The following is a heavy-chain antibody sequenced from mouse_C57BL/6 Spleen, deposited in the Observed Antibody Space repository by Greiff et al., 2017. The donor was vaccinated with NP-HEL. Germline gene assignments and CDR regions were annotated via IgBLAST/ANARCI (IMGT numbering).Heavy chain of an antibody. CDR1: GYTFTDYN. CDR3: ARHYGSSYEFAY. V-gene: IGHV1-18*01. CDR2: INPNNGGT. Sequence: VQLQQSGPELVKPGASVKIPCKASGYTFTDYNMDWVKQSHGKSLEWIGDINPNNGGTIYNQKFKGKATLTVDKSSSTAYMELRSLTSEDTAVYYCARHYGSSYEFAYWGQGTLVTVSA. D-gene: IGHD1-1*01. J-gene: IGHJ3*01.